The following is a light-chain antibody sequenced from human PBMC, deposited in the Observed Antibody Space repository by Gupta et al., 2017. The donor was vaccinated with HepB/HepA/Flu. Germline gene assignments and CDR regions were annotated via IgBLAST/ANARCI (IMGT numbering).Light chain of an antibody. CDR1: SSDVGGYNY. CDR3: CSYAGSFWV. CDR2: DVN. V-gene: IGLV2-11*01. Sequence: QSALTQPRSVSGSPRQSVTISCAGTSSDVGGYNYVSWYQQHPGKAPKLMIYDVNRRPSGVPDRFSGSKSGNTASLIISGLQAEDEADYYCCSYAGSFWVFGGGTKLTVL. J-gene: IGLJ3*02.